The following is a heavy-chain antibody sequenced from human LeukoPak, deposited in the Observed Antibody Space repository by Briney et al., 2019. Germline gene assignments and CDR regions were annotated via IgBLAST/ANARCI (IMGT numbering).Heavy chain of an antibody. V-gene: IGHV4-30-2*01. CDR3: TRTSIAARRANAFDI. J-gene: IGHJ3*02. Sequence: SETLSLTCTVSGGSISSGGYSWSWIRQPPGKGLEWIGYIYHSGSTYYNPSLKSRVTISVDRSKNQFSLKLSSVTAADTAMYYCTRTSIAARRANAFDIWGQGTMVTVSS. CDR2: IYHSGST. D-gene: IGHD6-6*01. CDR1: GGSISSGGYS.